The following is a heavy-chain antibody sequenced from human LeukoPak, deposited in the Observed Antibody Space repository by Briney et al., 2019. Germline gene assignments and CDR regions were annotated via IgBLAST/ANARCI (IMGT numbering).Heavy chain of an antibody. J-gene: IGHJ4*02. V-gene: IGHV1-8*01. CDR3: ARAHLRRSGSYNY. D-gene: IGHD3-10*01. CDR1: GYTFTSYD. Sequence: ASVKVSCKASGYTFTSYDINWVRQATGQGLEWMGWMSPNSSNTGYAQKFQGRVTMTRNTSISTAYMEMSSLRSEDTAVYYCARAHLRRSGSYNYWGQGTLVTVSS. CDR2: MSPNSSNT.